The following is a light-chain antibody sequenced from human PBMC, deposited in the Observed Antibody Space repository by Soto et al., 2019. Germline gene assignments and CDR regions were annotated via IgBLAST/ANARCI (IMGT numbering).Light chain of an antibody. Sequence: QAVVTQPPSVSGAPGQRVTISCTGSSSNIGAGYDVHWYQQLPGTAPKLLIYGNNNRPSGVPDRFSDSKSGTSASLAITGLQAEDEADYYCQSYDSSLSGWVFGGGTKLTVL. J-gene: IGLJ3*02. CDR3: QSYDSSLSGWV. V-gene: IGLV1-40*01. CDR1: SSNIGAGYD. CDR2: GNN.